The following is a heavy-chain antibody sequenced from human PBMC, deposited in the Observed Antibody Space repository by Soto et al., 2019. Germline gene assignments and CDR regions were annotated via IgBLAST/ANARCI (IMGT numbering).Heavy chain of an antibody. CDR2: ISWDGGST. CDR1: GFTCDDYT. V-gene: IGHV3-43*01. Sequence: EVQLVESGGVVVQPGGSLRLSCAASGFTCDDYTMHWVRQAPGKGLEWVSLISWDGGSTYYADSVKGRFTISRDNSKNSLYLQMNSLRTEDTALYYCAKGKKWGSGGSCLLNWGQGTLVTVSS. J-gene: IGHJ4*02. D-gene: IGHD2-15*01. CDR3: AKGKKWGSGGSCLLN.